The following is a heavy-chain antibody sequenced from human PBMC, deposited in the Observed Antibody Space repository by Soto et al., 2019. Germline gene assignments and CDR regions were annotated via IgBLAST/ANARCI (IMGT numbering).Heavy chain of an antibody. CDR1: GFTFSSYA. CDR2: ISGSGDST. J-gene: IGHJ4*02. D-gene: IGHD4-17*01. V-gene: IGHV3-23*01. CDR3: ARDWGSDYAGLLDS. Sequence: GGSMRLSCAASGFTFSSYAMTWVRQAPGKGLEWVSGISGSGDSTYYADSVKGRFTISRDDFKNRLFLQMDSLRAEDTALYYCARDWGSDYAGLLDSWGQGTLVTVSS.